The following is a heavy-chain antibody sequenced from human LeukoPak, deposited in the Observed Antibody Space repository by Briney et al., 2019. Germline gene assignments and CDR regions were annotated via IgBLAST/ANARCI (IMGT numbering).Heavy chain of an antibody. CDR2: INHSGST. CDR3: ARGRAGDV. J-gene: IGHJ6*04. Sequence: SEALSLTCAVYGGSFSGYYWSWIRQPPGKGLEWIGEINHSGSTNYNPSLKSRVTISVDTSKNQFSLKLSSVTAADTAVYYCARGRAGDVWGKGITVTVSS. CDR1: GGSFSGYY. V-gene: IGHV4-34*01.